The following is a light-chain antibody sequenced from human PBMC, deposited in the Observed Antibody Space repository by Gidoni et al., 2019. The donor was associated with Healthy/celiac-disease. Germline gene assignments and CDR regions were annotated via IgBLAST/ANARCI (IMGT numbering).Light chain of an antibody. CDR1: HSNSSW. Sequence: DIQMTQSPSTLSASVGDRVTITRRDSHSNSSWVAWYQQKPGKAPKLLKYKAFSLASGVPSRIGGSGSGAEFTITISSLQPDDVATYCHQQYNSYPWTFGQGTKVEIK. CDR2: KAF. J-gene: IGKJ1*01. V-gene: IGKV1-5*03. CDR3: QQYNSYPWT.